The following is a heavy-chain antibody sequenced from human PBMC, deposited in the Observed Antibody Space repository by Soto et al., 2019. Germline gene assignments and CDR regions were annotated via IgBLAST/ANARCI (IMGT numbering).Heavy chain of an antibody. CDR1: GGSISSYY. V-gene: IGHV4-59*08. J-gene: IGHJ4*02. CDR3: ARHNSPAEGYDILTGYTSFDY. CDR2: IYYSGST. D-gene: IGHD3-9*01. Sequence: PSETLSLTCTVSGGSISSYYWSWIRQPPGKGLEWIGYIYYSGSTNYNPSLKSRVTISVDTSKNQFSLKLSSVTAADTAVYYCARHNSPAEGYDILTGYTSFDYWGQGTLVTVSS.